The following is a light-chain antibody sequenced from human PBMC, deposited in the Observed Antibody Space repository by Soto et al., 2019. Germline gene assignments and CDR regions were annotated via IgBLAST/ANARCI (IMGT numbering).Light chain of an antibody. Sequence: QSVLTQPASVSGSPGQSITISCTGTSSDVGGYNYVSWYQQHPGKAPKLMIYEVSNRPSGASHRFSGSTSGNTASLTISGLQAEDEADYYCSSYASSSTSFGTGTKVTVL. V-gene: IGLV2-14*03. CDR1: SSDVGGYNY. J-gene: IGLJ1*01. CDR2: EVS. CDR3: SSYASSSTS.